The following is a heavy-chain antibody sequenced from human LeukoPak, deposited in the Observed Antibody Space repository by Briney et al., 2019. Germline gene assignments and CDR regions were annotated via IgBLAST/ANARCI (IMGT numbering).Heavy chain of an antibody. Sequence: GGSLRLSCAASGFTFSSCSMNWVRQAPGKGLEWVSSISSSSSYIYYADSVKGRFTISRDNAKNSLYLQMNSLRAEDTAVYYCVRAVAGYFDYWGQGTLVTVSS. CDR1: GFTFSSCS. V-gene: IGHV3-21*01. CDR2: ISSSSSYI. CDR3: VRAVAGYFDY. D-gene: IGHD6-19*01. J-gene: IGHJ4*02.